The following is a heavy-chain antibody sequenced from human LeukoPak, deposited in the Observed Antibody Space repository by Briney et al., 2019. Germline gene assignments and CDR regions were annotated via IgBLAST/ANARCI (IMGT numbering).Heavy chain of an antibody. J-gene: IGHJ3*02. CDR3: ARAAGYSSSAFDS. CDR2: IYYSGST. D-gene: IGHD5-18*01. V-gene: IGHV4-59*01. Sequence: PSETLSLTCTVSGGSISSYYWSWIRQPPRKGLEWIGYIYYSGSTNYNASLKSRVTISVDTSKNQFFLELSSVTAADTAVYYCARAAGYSSSAFDSLGQGRMVTVSS. CDR1: GGSISSYY.